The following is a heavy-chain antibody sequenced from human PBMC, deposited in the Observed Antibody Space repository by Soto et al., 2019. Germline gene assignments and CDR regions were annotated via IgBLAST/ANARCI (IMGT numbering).Heavy chain of an antibody. CDR1: GFTFSSYA. CDR3: ARSQYSSSSVPPYGMDV. J-gene: IGHJ6*02. V-gene: IGHV3-23*01. CDR2: ISGSGGST. D-gene: IGHD6-6*01. Sequence: GGSLRLSCAASGFTFSSYAMSWVRQAPGKGLEWVSAISGSGGSTYYADSVKGRFTISRDNSKNTLYLQMNSLRAEDTAVYYCARSQYSSSSVPPYGMDVWGQGTTVTVSS.